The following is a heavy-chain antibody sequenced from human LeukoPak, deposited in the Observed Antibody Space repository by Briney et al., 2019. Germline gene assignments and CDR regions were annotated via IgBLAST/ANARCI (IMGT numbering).Heavy chain of an antibody. J-gene: IGHJ5*02. D-gene: IGHD3-16*01. Sequence: PGGSLRLSCAASGFTINVYTMVWVRQAPGKGPEWVAVISYDGSKTYYGDSVEGRFTISRDNSKNTLWLQMNSLRVEDTAIYCCARDWGIDTWGQGTLVTVSS. V-gene: IGHV3-30*04. CDR3: ARDWGIDT. CDR2: ISYDGSKT. CDR1: GFTINVYT.